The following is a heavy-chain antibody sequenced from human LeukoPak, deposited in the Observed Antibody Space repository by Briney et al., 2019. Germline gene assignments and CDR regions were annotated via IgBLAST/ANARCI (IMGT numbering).Heavy chain of an antibody. D-gene: IGHD1-26*01. CDR1: GFTFSSYG. J-gene: IGHJ6*03. Sequence: GGSLRLSCAASGFTFSSYGMHWVRQAPGKGLEWVSYISSSGSTIYYADSVKGRFTISRDNAKNSLYLQMNSLRAEDTAVYYCARDGSGSYIPMDVWGKGTTVTISS. CDR3: ARDGSGSYIPMDV. CDR2: ISSSGSTI. V-gene: IGHV3-48*04.